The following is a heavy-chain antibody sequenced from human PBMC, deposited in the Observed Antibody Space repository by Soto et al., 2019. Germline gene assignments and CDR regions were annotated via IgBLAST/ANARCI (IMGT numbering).Heavy chain of an antibody. V-gene: IGHV3-30-3*01. CDR2: ISYDGSNK. J-gene: IGHJ4*02. Sequence: QVQLVESGGGLVKPGGSLRLSCAASGFTFSDYYMSWIRQAPGKGLEWVAVISYDGSNKYYADSVKGRFTISRDNSKNTLYLQMNSLRAEDTAVYYCARIAAAGSDLFDYWGQGTLVTVSS. CDR3: ARIAAAGSDLFDY. CDR1: GFTFSDYY. D-gene: IGHD6-13*01.